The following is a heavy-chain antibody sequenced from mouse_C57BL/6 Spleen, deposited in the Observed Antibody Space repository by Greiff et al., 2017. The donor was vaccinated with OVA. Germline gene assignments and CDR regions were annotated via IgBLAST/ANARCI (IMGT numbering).Heavy chain of an antibody. J-gene: IGHJ2*01. CDR1: GFTFSSYG. CDR3: ARREVMATVVASFDY. Sequence: EVKLVESGGELVKPGGSLKLSCAASGFTFSSYGMSWVRQTPDKRLEWVANISSGGSYTYYPDSVKGRFTISRDNAKNTLYPQMSSLKSEDTAMYYCARREVMATVVASFDYWGQGTTLTVSS. CDR2: ISSGGSYT. D-gene: IGHD1-1*01. V-gene: IGHV5-6*02.